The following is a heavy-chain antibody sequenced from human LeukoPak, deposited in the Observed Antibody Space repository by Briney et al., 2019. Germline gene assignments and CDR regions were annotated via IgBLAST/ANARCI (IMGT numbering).Heavy chain of an antibody. D-gene: IGHD6-19*01. J-gene: IGHJ4*02. Sequence: SGTLSLTCAVSGGSISSSNWWSWVRQPPGKGLEWIGEIYHSGSTNYNPSLKSRVTISVDKSKNQFSLKLSSVTAADTAVYYCARDAPRGQWLVEIDYWGQGTLVTVSS. CDR1: GGSISSSNW. V-gene: IGHV4-4*02. CDR2: IYHSGST. CDR3: ARDAPRGQWLVEIDY.